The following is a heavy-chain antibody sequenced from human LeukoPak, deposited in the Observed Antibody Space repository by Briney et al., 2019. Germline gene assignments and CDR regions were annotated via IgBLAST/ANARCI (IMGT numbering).Heavy chain of an antibody. CDR2: IWYDGSNK. Sequence: GGSLRLSCAASGFTFSSYGMHWVRQAPGKGLEWVAVIWYDGSNKYYADSAKGRFTISRDNSKNTLYLQMNSLRAEDTAVYYCAKDLGHNTVTDYYFDYWGQGTLVTVSS. V-gene: IGHV3-33*06. D-gene: IGHD4-17*01. J-gene: IGHJ4*02. CDR3: AKDLGHNTVTDYYFDY. CDR1: GFTFSSYG.